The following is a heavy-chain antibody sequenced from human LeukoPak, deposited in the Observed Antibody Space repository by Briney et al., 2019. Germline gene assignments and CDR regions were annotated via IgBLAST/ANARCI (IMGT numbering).Heavy chain of an antibody. CDR1: GYTFTSYY. Sequence: ASVKVSCKASGYTFTSYYMHWVRQAPGQGLEWMGIINPSGGSTSYAQKFQGRVTMTRNTSISTAYMELSSLRSEDTAVYYCARGPFLYCSSTSCSPDYWGQGTLVTVSS. D-gene: IGHD2-2*01. J-gene: IGHJ4*02. CDR3: ARGPFLYCSSTSCSPDY. V-gene: IGHV1-46*01. CDR2: INPSGGST.